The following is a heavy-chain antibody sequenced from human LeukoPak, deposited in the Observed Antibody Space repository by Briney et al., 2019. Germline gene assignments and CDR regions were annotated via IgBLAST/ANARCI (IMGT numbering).Heavy chain of an antibody. CDR1: GYTFASYG. J-gene: IGHJ4*02. CDR2: ISAYNGNT. V-gene: IGHV1-18*01. Sequence: ASVKVSCKASGYTFASYGISWVRQAPGQGLEWMGWISAYNGNTNYAQKLQGRVTMTTDTSTSTAYMELRSLRSDDTAVYYCAKEDSRDGYNYGGDYWGQGTLVTVSS. D-gene: IGHD5-24*01. CDR3: AKEDSRDGYNYGGDY.